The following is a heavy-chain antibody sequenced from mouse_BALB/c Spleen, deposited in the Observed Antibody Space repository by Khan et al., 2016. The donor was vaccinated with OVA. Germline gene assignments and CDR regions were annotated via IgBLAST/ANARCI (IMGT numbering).Heavy chain of an antibody. J-gene: IGHJ3*01. CDR2: INTSNDNT. CDR3: VIEGACRRSDGWFAY. D-gene: IGHD2-14*01. CDR1: GYTFSSYT. V-gene: IGHV1-4*01. Sequence: QVQLQQSVAELARPGASLKMSCKASGYTFSSYTIHWLRQRPGQTLEWIGHINTSNDNTNYNQNFQVKATLLVDKSYSTAYMQLSSLTSEDSTGYYWVIEGACRRSDGWFAYWGQGTLVTVSA.